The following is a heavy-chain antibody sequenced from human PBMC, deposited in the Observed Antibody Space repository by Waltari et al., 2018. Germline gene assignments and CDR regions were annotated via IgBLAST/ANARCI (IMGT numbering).Heavy chain of an antibody. CDR1: GIAFSGYG. D-gene: IGHD3-3*01. CDR3: VKDWRWEQMIWGFNI. CDR2: ISHDGRNT. V-gene: IGHV3-30*18. Sequence: QEQLVESGGGVVQPGRSLRLSCAASGIAFSGYGMHWVRQAPGKGLEWVAVISHDGRNTYYADSVEGRFTISRDNSKNMLFLQMNSLRSEDTADYYCVKDWRWEQMIWGFNIWGQGTMVTVSS. J-gene: IGHJ3*02.